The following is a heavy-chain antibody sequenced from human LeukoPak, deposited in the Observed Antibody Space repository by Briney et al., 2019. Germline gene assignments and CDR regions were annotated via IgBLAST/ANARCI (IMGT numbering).Heavy chain of an antibody. CDR2: IYYSGST. CDR3: ASRAVAGTNWFDP. Sequence: SETLSLTCTVSGGSISSYYWSWIRQPPGKGLEWIGYIYYSGSTNYNPSLKSRVTISVDTSKNQFSLKLSSVTAADTAVYYCASRAVAGTNWFDPWGQGTLVTVSS. J-gene: IGHJ5*02. D-gene: IGHD6-19*01. V-gene: IGHV4-59*08. CDR1: GGSISSYY.